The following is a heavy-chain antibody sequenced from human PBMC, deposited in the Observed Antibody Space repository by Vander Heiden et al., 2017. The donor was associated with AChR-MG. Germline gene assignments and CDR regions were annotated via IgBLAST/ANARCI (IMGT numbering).Heavy chain of an antibody. V-gene: IGHV3-30-3*01. CDR1: GFPFSTCA. J-gene: IGHJ5*02. CDR2: ISYDGSNK. D-gene: IGHD3-9*01. Sequence: QVQLVESGGGVVQPGRSLRLSCAAPGFPFSTCARHWVRQAPGKGLEWVAVISYDGSNKYYADSGKGRFTISRDNSKNTLYLQMNSLRAEDTAVYYCARAYLRGFDWLSENWFDPWGQGTLVTVSS. CDR3: ARAYLRGFDWLSENWFDP.